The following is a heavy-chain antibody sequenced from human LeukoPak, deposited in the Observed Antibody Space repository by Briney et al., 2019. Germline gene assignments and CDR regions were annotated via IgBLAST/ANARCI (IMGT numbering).Heavy chain of an antibody. CDR2: ISAYNGNT. Sequence: ASVEVSCKSSGYTFTSYGISWVRQAPGQGLEWMGWISAYNGNTNYAQKLQGRVTMTTDTSTSTAYMELRSLRSDDTAVYYCAREMYGYNAMDVWGKGTTVTISS. CDR3: AREMYGYNAMDV. CDR1: GYTFTSYG. V-gene: IGHV1-18*01. J-gene: IGHJ6*04. D-gene: IGHD5-24*01.